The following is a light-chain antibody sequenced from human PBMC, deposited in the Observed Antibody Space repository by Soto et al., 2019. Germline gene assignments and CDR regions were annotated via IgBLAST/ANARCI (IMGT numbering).Light chain of an antibody. Sequence: EVVLTQSPATLSLSPGERATLSCWASQSVGSYLAWYQQRLGQAPRLLIYDASNRATGIPARFSGSGSGTDFPLTISRLEPEDFAVYYCQQRSDWPSFGQGTKLEIK. CDR2: DAS. V-gene: IGKV3-11*01. CDR1: QSVGSY. J-gene: IGKJ2*01. CDR3: QQRSDWPS.